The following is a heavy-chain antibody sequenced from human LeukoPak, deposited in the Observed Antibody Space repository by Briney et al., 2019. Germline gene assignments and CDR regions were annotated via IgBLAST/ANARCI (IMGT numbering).Heavy chain of an antibody. V-gene: IGHV3-48*03. CDR1: GFTFSSYA. CDR2: ISSSGSTI. D-gene: IGHD4-17*01. J-gene: IGHJ4*02. Sequence: GGSLRLSCAASGFTFSSYAMNWVRQAPGKGLEWVSYISSSGSTIYYADSVKGRFTISRDNAKNSLYLQMNSLRAEDTAVYYCARLTDYGDFDYWGQGTLVTVSS. CDR3: ARLTDYGDFDY.